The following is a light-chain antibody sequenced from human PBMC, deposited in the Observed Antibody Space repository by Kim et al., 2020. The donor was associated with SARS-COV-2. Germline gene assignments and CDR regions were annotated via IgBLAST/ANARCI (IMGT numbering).Light chain of an antibody. J-gene: IGKJ1*01. CDR3: QQYYANPWT. CDR2: WAY. V-gene: IGKV4-1*01. CDR1: QSVLYNNQNC. Sequence: DIAMTQSPDSLAVSLGERATINCRSSQSVLYNNQNCLSWYQQKPGQPPKLLIYWAYIRESGVPDRFSGSGSGTDFTLTISSLQAEDVAVYYCQQYYANPWTFGQGTKVDIK.